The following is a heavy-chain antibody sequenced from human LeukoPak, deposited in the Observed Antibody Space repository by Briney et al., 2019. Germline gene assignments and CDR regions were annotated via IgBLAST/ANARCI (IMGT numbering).Heavy chain of an antibody. J-gene: IGHJ4*02. Sequence: ASVRVSCKASGYTFTDYYMHWVRQAPGQGPEWMGWINPNSGGTKYTQKFQGRVTMTRDTSISTAYMELTRLRSDDTAVYYCARYPYDILTGYFDYWGQGTLVTVSS. V-gene: IGHV1-2*02. D-gene: IGHD3-9*01. CDR1: GYTFTDYY. CDR2: INPNSGGT. CDR3: ARYPYDILTGYFDY.